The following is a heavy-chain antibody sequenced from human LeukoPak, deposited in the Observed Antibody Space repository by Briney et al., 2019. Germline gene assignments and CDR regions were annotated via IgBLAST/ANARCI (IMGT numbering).Heavy chain of an antibody. D-gene: IGHD1-14*01. CDR2: IYYSGSN. CDR3: ARASSARNGFDY. Sequence: SETLSLTCTVSGGSISSGGYYWIWIRQHPEKGLEWIRSIYYSGSNYSNPSLKSRVNVSVDTTENQYSLKLSSVAAADTAVYYCARASSARNGFDYWGQGTLVTVSS. J-gene: IGHJ4*02. V-gene: IGHV4-31*03. CDR1: GGSISSGGYY.